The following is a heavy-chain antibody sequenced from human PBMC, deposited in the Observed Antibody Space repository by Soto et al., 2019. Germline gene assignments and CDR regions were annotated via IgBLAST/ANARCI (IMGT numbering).Heavy chain of an antibody. J-gene: IGHJ4*02. D-gene: IGHD2-15*01. CDR3: ARDRRDGWSFDE. CDR2: IYYSGST. Sequence: SETLSLTCTVSGGSISSYYWSWIRQPPGKGLEWIGYIYYSGSTNYNPSLKSRVTISVDTSKNQFSLKLSSVTAADTAVYYCARDRRDGWSFDEWGQGTSVTVSS. V-gene: IGHV4-59*12. CDR1: GGSISSYY.